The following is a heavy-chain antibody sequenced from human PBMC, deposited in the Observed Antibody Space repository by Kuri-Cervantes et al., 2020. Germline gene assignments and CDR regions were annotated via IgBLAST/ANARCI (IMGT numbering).Heavy chain of an antibody. J-gene: IGHJ4*02. CDR1: GYTFTSYD. D-gene: IGHD6-6*01. CDR3: ATEYSSSSPFDY. Sequence: ASVKVSCKASGYTFTSYDINWVRQATGQGLEWMGWMNPNSGNTGYAQKFQGRVTMTRNTSISTAYMELSSLRSDDTAVYYCATEYSSSSPFDYWGQGTLVTVSS. CDR2: MNPNSGNT. V-gene: IGHV1-8*01.